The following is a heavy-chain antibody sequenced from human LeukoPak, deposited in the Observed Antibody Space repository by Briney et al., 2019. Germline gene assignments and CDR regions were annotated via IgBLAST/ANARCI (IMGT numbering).Heavy chain of an antibody. CDR1: GGSFSGYY. J-gene: IGHJ4*02. CDR2: INHSGST. D-gene: IGHD3-10*01. V-gene: IGHV4-34*01. Sequence: PSETLSLTCAVYGGSFSGYYWSWIRQPPGKGLEWIGEINHSGSTNYNPSLKSRVTISVDTSKNQFSLKLSSVTAADTAVYYCARGRSDGSGSYYPTTHFDYWGQGTLVTVSS. CDR3: ARGRSDGSGSYYPTTHFDY.